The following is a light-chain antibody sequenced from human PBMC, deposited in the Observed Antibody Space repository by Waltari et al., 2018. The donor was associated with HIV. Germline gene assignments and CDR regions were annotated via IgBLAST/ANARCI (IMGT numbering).Light chain of an antibody. Sequence: QSVLTQSPSVSGTPGQRVSISCSGSNSNVGRNTVNWYQKVPGTAAKLLISVLDGNGQRPAGVPDRFSGSKSGTSASLAISGLQSEDEADYYCATWDDSLDAYVFGPGTKVTV. CDR2: GNG. CDR1: NSNVGRNT. CDR3: ATWDDSLDAYV. J-gene: IGLJ1*01. V-gene: IGLV1-44*01.